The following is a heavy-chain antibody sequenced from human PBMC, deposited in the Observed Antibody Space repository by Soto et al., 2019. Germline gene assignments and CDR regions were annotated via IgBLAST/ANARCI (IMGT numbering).Heavy chain of an antibody. J-gene: IGHJ4*02. CDR2: IWYDGSNK. D-gene: IGHD4-17*01. Sequence: QVQLVESGGGVVQPGRSLRLSCAASGFTFSSYGMHWVRQAPGKGLEWVAVIWYDGSNKYYADSVKGRFTISRDNSKNTLYLQMNSLRAEDTAVYYCARDGEAYGDYYPYYFDYWGQGTLVTVSS. CDR3: ARDGEAYGDYYPYYFDY. CDR1: GFTFSSYG. V-gene: IGHV3-33*01.